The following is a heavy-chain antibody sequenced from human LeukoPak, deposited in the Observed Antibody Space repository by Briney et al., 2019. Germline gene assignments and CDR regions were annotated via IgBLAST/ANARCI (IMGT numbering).Heavy chain of an antibody. V-gene: IGHV3-23*01. Sequence: PGGSLRLSCAASGLTFSSNAMSWVRQAPGKGLEWVSAISGSGGTTYYADSVKGRFTISRDNSKNTVDLQMNSLRVEDTAVYYCAKRGTRATHGMDVWGQGTTVTVSS. CDR3: AKRGTRATHGMDV. CDR1: GLTFSSNA. J-gene: IGHJ6*02. D-gene: IGHD3-16*01. CDR2: ISGSGGTT.